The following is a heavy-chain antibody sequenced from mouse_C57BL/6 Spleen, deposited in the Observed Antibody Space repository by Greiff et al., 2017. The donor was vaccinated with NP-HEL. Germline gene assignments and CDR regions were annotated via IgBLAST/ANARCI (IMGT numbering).Heavy chain of an antibody. Sequence: EVQLVESGPVLVKPGASVKMSCKASGYTFTDYYMNWVKQSHGKSLEWIGVINPYNGGTSYNQKFKGKATLTVDKSSSTAYMELNSLTSEDSAVYYCARRGSNYPALFDYWGQGTTLTVSS. CDR2: INPYNGGT. D-gene: IGHD2-5*01. CDR3: ARRGSNYPALFDY. V-gene: IGHV1-19*01. J-gene: IGHJ2*01. CDR1: GYTFTDYY.